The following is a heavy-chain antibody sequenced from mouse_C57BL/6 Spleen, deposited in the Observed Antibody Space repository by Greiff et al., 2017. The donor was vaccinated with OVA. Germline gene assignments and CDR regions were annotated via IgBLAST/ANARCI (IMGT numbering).Heavy chain of an antibody. V-gene: IGHV1-80*01. D-gene: IGHD1-1*01. Sequence: LVESGAELVKPGASVKISCKASGYAFSSYWMNWVKQRPGKGLEWIGQIYPGDGDTNYNGKFKGKATLTADKSSSTAYMQLSSLTSEDSAVYFCARWYYGSSDYYAMDYWGQGTSVTVSS. CDR1: GYAFSSYW. CDR3: ARWYYGSSDYYAMDY. CDR2: IYPGDGDT. J-gene: IGHJ4*01.